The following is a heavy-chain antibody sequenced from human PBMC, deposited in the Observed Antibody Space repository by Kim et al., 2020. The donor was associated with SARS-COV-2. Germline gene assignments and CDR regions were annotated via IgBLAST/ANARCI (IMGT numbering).Heavy chain of an antibody. CDR3: ARDKEHHQVVAATSFDP. CDR1: GGTFSSYA. Sequence: SVKVSCKASGGTFSSYAISWVRQAPGQGLEWMGGIIPIFGTANYAQKFQGRVTITADESTSTAYMELSSLRSEDTAVYYCARDKEHHQVVAATSFDPWGQGTLVTVSS. J-gene: IGHJ5*02. D-gene: IGHD2-15*01. V-gene: IGHV1-69*13. CDR2: IIPIFGTA.